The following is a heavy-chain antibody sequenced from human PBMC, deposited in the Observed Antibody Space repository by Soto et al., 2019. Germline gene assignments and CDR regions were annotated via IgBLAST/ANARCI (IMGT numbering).Heavy chain of an antibody. CDR3: ARQGSWPYYYYGLDV. V-gene: IGHV1-18*01. Sequence: QVQLVQSGPEVRKPGASVKVSCEASGYTFTTSGISWVRQVPGQVLEWMGWISTYNGDTNSAQNFQGRVLMTADTSTGTDYMELMSLKSDDTAVYYCARQGSWPYYYYGLDVWGQGTTVTVSS. D-gene: IGHD1-26*01. CDR1: GYTFTTSG. J-gene: IGHJ6*02. CDR2: ISTYNGDT.